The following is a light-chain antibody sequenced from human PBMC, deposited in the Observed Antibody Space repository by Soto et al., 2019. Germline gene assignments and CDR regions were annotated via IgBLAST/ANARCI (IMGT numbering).Light chain of an antibody. CDR1: SSDVGRCNY. V-gene: IGLV2-14*01. J-gene: IGLJ2*01. CDR3: ASYTSGSTLVV. CDR2: VVS. Sequence: QSALTQPASVSGSPGQSITISCTGTSSDVGRCNYVSWYQQHPGKAPQLMIYVVSSRPSGVSNRFSGSKSGNTAFLTISGLQAEDEADYYCASYTSGSTLVVFGGGTKLTVL.